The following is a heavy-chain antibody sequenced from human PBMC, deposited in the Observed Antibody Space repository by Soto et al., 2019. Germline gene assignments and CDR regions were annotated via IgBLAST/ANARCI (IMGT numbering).Heavy chain of an antibody. CDR3: ARDGGSSSWSSFYYYYGMDV. J-gene: IGHJ6*02. CDR2: ISSSSSYI. D-gene: IGHD6-13*01. Sequence: PGGSLRLSCAASGFTFSSYSMNWVRQAPGKGLEWVSSISSSSSYIYYADSVKGRFTISRDNAKNSLYLQMNSLRAEDTAVYYCARDGGSSSWSSFYYYYGMDVWGQGTTVTVSS. V-gene: IGHV3-21*01. CDR1: GFTFSSYS.